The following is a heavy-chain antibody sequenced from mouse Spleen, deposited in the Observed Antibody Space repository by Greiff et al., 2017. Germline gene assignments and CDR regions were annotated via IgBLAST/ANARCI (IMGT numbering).Heavy chain of an antibody. CDR1: GYTFTSYW. J-gene: IGHJ1*01. CDR2: IDPSDSYT. Sequence: QVQLQQPGAELVKPGASVKLSCKASGYTFTSYWMQWVKQRPGQGLEWIGEIDPSDSYTNYNQKFKGKATLTVDTSSSTAYMQLSSLTSEDSAVYYCARGITTGWYFDVWGAGTTVTVSS. CDR3: ARGITTGWYFDV. D-gene: IGHD1-1*01. V-gene: IGHV1-50*01.